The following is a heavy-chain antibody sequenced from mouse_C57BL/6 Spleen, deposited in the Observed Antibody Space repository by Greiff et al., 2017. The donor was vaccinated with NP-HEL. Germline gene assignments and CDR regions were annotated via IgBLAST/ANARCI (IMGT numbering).Heavy chain of an antibody. CDR3: ARFDGDIDY. Sequence: QVQLQQPGAELVRPGSSVKLSCKASGYTFTSYWMHWVKQRPIQGLEWIGNIDPSDSETHYNQKFKDKATLTVDKSSSTAYMQLSSLTSEDSAVSYCARFDGDIDYWGQGTTLTVSS. D-gene: IGHD2-13*01. J-gene: IGHJ2*01. CDR2: IDPSDSET. CDR1: GYTFTSYW. V-gene: IGHV1-52*01.